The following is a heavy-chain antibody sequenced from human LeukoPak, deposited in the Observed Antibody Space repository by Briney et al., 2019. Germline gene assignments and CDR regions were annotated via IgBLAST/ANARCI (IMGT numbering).Heavy chain of an antibody. D-gene: IGHD6-13*01. CDR1: GYTFTGYY. Sequence: GASVKVSCKASGYTFTGYYMHWVRQAPGQGLEWMGWINPNSGGTNYAQKFQGRVTMTRDTSISTAYMELSRLRSDDTAVYYCARAFRSGIAAAGSYYFDYWGQGTLVTVSS. CDR3: ARAFRSGIAAAGSYYFDY. J-gene: IGHJ4*02. CDR2: INPNSGGT. V-gene: IGHV1-2*02.